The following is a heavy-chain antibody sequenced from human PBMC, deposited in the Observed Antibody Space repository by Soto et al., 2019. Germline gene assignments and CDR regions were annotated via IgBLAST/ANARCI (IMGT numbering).Heavy chain of an antibody. CDR3: ARDFVEAVGGG. CDR2: ISSSSRDI. CDR1: GFTFSSYS. V-gene: IGHV3-21*01. Sequence: EVQLVESGGGLVKPGGSLRLCCTASGFTFSSYSMNWVRQAPGKGLEWVSSISSSSRDIYYADSVKGRFSISRDNAKNSLYLQMNSLRAEDTAVYYCARDFVEAVGGGWGQGTLVTVSS. D-gene: IGHD6-19*01. J-gene: IGHJ4*02.